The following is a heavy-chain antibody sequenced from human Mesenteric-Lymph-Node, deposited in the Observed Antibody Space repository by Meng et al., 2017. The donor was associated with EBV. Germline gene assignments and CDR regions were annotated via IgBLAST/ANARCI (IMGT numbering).Heavy chain of an antibody. CDR3: ARQYGSSFDY. J-gene: IGHJ4*02. V-gene: IGHV4-39*01. CDR2: IYYSVTT. Sequence: HLQQQGSGRGLVRPPGTLVLICTVSSDSICSTSDHWGGIRQPRGKGLEWIGSIYYSVTTYFNPSFESRVSISVDTSKKQFSLRLTSVTAADTAVYYCARQYGSSFDYWGQGTLVTVSS. D-gene: IGHD3-10*01. CDR1: SDSICSTSDH.